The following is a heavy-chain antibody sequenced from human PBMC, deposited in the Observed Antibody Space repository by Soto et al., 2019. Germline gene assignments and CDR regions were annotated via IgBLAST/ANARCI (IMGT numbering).Heavy chain of an antibody. J-gene: IGHJ4*02. CDR2: ISDDGSIK. D-gene: IGHD5-18*01. CDR3: ARAIETAMDPCDY. CDR1: GFSFTTYA. Sequence: LRLSCAASGFSFTTYAMHWVRQAPGKGLEWVAVISDDGSIKYYADSVKGRFTISRDNSKNTFYPQMNSPRGDDTALYYCARAIETAMDPCDYWGRGALVTVSS. V-gene: IGHV3-30-3*01.